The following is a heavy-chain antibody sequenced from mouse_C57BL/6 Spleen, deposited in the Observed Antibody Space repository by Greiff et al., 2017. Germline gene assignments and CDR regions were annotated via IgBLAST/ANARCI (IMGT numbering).Heavy chain of an antibody. Sequence: DVKLVQSGGGLVKPGGSLKLSCAASGFTFSDYGMHWVRQAPEKGLEWVAYISSGSSTIYYADTVKGRFTISRDNAKNTLFLQLTSLSSEDTARYYCENLAYWGQGTLVTVSA. CDR1: GFTFSDYG. V-gene: IGHV5-17*01. CDR3: ENLAY. CDR2: ISSGSSTI. J-gene: IGHJ3*01.